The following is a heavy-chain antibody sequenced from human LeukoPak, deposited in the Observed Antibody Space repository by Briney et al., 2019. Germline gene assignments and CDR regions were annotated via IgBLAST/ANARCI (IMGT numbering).Heavy chain of an antibody. CDR3: AKGITMSHAFDI. D-gene: IGHD3-22*01. CDR1: GFTFSSYG. J-gene: IGHJ3*02. Sequence: GGSLRLSCAASGFTFSSYGMSWVRQAPGRGLEWVSAISGSGGSTYYADSVKGRFTISRDNSKNTLYLQMNSLRAEDTAVYYCAKGITMSHAFDIWGQGTMVTVSS. CDR2: ISGSGGST. V-gene: IGHV3-23*01.